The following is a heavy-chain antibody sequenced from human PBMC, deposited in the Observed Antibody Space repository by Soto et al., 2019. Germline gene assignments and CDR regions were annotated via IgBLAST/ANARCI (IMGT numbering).Heavy chain of an antibody. CDR3: AKVGAARQHWNYGAYYYYGMDV. CDR2: ISGSGGST. D-gene: IGHD1-7*01. Sequence: GGSLRLSCAASGFTFSSYAMSWVRQAPGKGLEWVSAISGSGGSTYYADSVKGRFTISRDNSKNTLYLQMNSLRAEDTAVYYCAKVGAARQHWNYGAYYYYGMDVWGQGTTVTV. J-gene: IGHJ6*02. CDR1: GFTFSSYA. V-gene: IGHV3-23*01.